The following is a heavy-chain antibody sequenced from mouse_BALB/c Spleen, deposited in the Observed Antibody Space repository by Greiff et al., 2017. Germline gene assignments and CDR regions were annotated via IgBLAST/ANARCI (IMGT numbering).Heavy chain of an antibody. V-gene: IGHV2-9-2*01. J-gene: IGHJ4*01. D-gene: IGHD2-10*02. CDR3: VRDLGYGNYAYAMDY. CDR2: IWTGGGT. CDR1: GFSLTSYD. Sequence: QVQLKQSGPGLVAPSQSLSITCTVSGFSLTSYDISWIRQPPGKGLEWLGVIWTGGGTNYNSAFMSRLSISKDNSKSQVFLKMNSLQTDDTAIYYCVRDLGYGNYAYAMDYWGQGTSVTVSS.